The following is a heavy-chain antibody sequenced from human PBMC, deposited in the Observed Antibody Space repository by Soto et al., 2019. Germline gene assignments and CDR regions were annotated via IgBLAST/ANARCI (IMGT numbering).Heavy chain of an antibody. CDR2: ISGSGGST. Sequence: GGSLRLSCAASGFTFSSYAMSWVRQAPGKGLEWVSAISGSGGSTYYADSVKGRFTISRDNSKNTLYLQMNSLRAEDTAVYYCAKDQTYYYDSSGYYRNWFDPWGQGTLVTVSS. CDR1: GFTFSSYA. D-gene: IGHD3-22*01. J-gene: IGHJ5*02. V-gene: IGHV3-23*01. CDR3: AKDQTYYYDSSGYYRNWFDP.